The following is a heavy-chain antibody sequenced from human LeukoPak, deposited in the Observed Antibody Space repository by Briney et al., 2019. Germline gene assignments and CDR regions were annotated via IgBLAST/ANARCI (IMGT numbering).Heavy chain of an antibody. Sequence: SGPTLVKPTQTLTLTCTFSGFSLGTRGVGVGWIRQPPGKALEWLALIYWNDDKRYSPSLKSRLTITKDTSKNQVVLTMTNMDPVDTATYYCAHRLHYCSSTSCLGWFDPWGQGTLVTVSS. V-gene: IGHV2-5*01. CDR1: GFSLGTRGVG. J-gene: IGHJ5*02. CDR2: IYWNDDK. D-gene: IGHD2-2*01. CDR3: AHRLHYCSSTSCLGWFDP.